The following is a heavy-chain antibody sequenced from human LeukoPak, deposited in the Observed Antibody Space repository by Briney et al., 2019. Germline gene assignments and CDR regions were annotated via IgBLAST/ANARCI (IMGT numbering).Heavy chain of an antibody. CDR2: INQDGSEK. J-gene: IGHJ4*02. CDR1: GLTFSSYS. V-gene: IGHV3-7*04. CDR3: ARDIYGGHDY. D-gene: IGHD2-21*01. Sequence: GGSLRLSCAASGLTFSSYSMNWGRQGPGKGLGWVANINQDGSEKSYVDSVEGRFTISRDNAKKSLYLHVNSLRAEDTAVYYCARDIYGGHDYWGQGTLLTVSS.